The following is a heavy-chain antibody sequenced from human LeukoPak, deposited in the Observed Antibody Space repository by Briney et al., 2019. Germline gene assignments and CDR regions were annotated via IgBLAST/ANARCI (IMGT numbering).Heavy chain of an antibody. V-gene: IGHV4-28*01. Sequence: PSDTLSLTCAVSGYSISSSNWWGWIRQPPGKGLEWIGYIYYSGSTYYNPSLKSRVTMSVDTSKNQFSLKLSSVTAVDTAVYYCARSGYSSGWYFDYWGQETLVTVSS. J-gene: IGHJ4*02. CDR2: IYYSGST. CDR3: ARSGYSSGWYFDY. D-gene: IGHD6-19*01. CDR1: GYSISSSNW.